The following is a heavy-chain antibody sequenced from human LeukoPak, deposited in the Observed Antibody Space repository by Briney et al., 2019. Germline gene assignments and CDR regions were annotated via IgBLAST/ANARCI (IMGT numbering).Heavy chain of an antibody. J-gene: IGHJ4*02. CDR2: ISAYNGNT. D-gene: IGHD3-9*01. CDR3: ARDDWLLTYYFDY. Sequence: ASVKVSYKASGGSFSRNAISWVRQAPGQGLEWMGWISAYNGNTNYAQKLQGRVTMTTDTSTSTAYMELRSLRSDDTAVYYCARDDWLLTYYFDYWGQGTLVTVSS. V-gene: IGHV1-18*01. CDR1: GGSFSRNA.